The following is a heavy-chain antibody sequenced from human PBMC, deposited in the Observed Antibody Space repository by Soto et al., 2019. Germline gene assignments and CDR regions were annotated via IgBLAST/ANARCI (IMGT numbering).Heavy chain of an antibody. CDR3: TRDYGDLRDYYYYYGMDV. CDR2: IRSKAYGGTT. J-gene: IGHJ6*02. D-gene: IGHD4-17*01. V-gene: IGHV3-49*04. Sequence: GGSLILSCTASGFTFGYYSMSWVRQDPGKGLEWVGFIRSKAYGGTTEYAASVKGRFTISRDDSKSIAYLQMNSLKTEDTAVYYCTRDYGDLRDYYYYYGMDVWGQGTKVTVSS. CDR1: GFTFGYYS.